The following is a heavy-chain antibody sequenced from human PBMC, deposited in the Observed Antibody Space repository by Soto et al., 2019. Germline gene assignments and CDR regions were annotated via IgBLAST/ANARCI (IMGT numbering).Heavy chain of an antibody. D-gene: IGHD5-12*01. V-gene: IGHV2-70*11. CDR1: GFSLSTSGMC. CDR2: IDWDDDK. J-gene: IGHJ4*02. CDR3: ARTPYSGYASYFDY. Sequence: SGPTLVNPTQTLTLTCTFSGFSLSTSGMCVSWIRQPPGKALEWLARIDWDDDKYYSTSLKTRLTISKDTSKNQVVLTMTNMDPVDTATYYCARTPYSGYASYFDYWGQGTLVTVSS.